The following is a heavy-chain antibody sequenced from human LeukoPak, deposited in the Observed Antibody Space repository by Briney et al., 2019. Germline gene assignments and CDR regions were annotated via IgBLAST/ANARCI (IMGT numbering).Heavy chain of an antibody. V-gene: IGHV4-59*08. D-gene: IGHD3-22*01. CDR1: GGSISDYC. J-gene: IGHJ3*01. CDR2: IYYSGST. Sequence: PSETLSLTCTVSGGSISDYCWNWIRQPPGKGLEWIGYIYYSGSTNYNPSLRGRVTISVDTSKNQFSLKLSSVTAADTAVYYCAHSSSGRMYAFDVWGQGTMVTVSS. CDR3: AHSSSGRMYAFDV.